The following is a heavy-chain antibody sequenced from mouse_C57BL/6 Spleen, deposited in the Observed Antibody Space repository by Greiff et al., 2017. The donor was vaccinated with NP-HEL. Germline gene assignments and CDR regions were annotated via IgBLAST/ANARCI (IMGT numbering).Heavy chain of an antibody. V-gene: IGHV5-12*01. Sequence: EVKLMESGGGLVQPGGSLKLSCAASGFTFSDYYMYWVRQTPEKRLEWVAYISNGGGSTYYPDTVKGRFTISRDNAKNTLYLQMSRLKSEDTAMYYCARYYYGSAYAMDYWGQGTSVTVSS. CDR1: GFTFSDYY. D-gene: IGHD1-1*01. J-gene: IGHJ4*01. CDR3: ARYYYGSAYAMDY. CDR2: ISNGGGST.